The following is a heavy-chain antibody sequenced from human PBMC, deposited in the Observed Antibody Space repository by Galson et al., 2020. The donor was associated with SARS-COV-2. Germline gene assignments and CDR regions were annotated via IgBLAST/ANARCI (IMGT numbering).Heavy chain of an antibody. Sequence: SETLSLTCTVSGGSISSYYWSWIRQPAGKGLEWIGRIYISGSTNYNPSLKSRVTMSVDTSKNQFSLKLSSVTAADTAVYYCARGVLLWFGELHYYYYMDVWGKGTTVTISS. J-gene: IGHJ6*03. CDR1: GGSISSYY. D-gene: IGHD3-10*01. V-gene: IGHV4-4*07. CDR3: ARGVLLWFGELHYYYYMDV. CDR2: IYISGST.